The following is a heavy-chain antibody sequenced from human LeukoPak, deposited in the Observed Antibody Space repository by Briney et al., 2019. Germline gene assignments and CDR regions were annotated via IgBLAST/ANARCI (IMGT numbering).Heavy chain of an antibody. CDR2: ISGSGGST. CDR1: GFTFSSYA. V-gene: IGHV3-23*01. Sequence: GGSLRLSCAASGFTFSSYAMSWVRQAPGKGLEWVSAISGSGGSTYYADPVKGRFTISRDNSKNTLYLQMNSLRAEDTAVYYCAKDLVTMIVGATSDYWGQGTLVTVSS. D-gene: IGHD1-26*01. CDR3: AKDLVTMIVGATSDY. J-gene: IGHJ4*02.